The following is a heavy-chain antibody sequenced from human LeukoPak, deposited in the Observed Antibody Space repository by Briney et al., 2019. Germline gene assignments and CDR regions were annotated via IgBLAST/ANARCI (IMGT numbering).Heavy chain of an antibody. CDR2: INHSGST. J-gene: IGHJ3*02. Sequence: SETLSLTCAVYGGSFSGYYWSGIRQPPGKGLEWIGEINHSGSTNYNPSLKSRVTISVDTSKNQFSLKLSSVTAADTAVYYCALREDGYYDSSGYYYAPLGAFDIWGQGTMVTVSS. CDR3: ALREDGYYDSSGYYYAPLGAFDI. D-gene: IGHD3-22*01. V-gene: IGHV4-34*01. CDR1: GGSFSGYY.